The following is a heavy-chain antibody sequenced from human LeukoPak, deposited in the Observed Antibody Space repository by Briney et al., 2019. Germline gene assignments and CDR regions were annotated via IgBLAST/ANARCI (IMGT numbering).Heavy chain of an antibody. CDR1: GFTSSSYG. CDR2: IWYDGSNK. Sequence: GGSLRLSCAASGFTSSSYGMHWVRQAPGKGLEWVAVIWYDGSNKYYADSVKGRFTISRDNSKNTLYLQINSLRAEDTAVYYCARERYGSGSYYFDYWGQGTLVTVSS. CDR3: ARERYGSGSYYFDY. J-gene: IGHJ4*02. D-gene: IGHD3-10*01. V-gene: IGHV3-33*01.